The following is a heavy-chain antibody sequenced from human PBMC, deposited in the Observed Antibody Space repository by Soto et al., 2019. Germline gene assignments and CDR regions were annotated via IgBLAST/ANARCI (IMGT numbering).Heavy chain of an antibody. CDR2: IIPIFGTA. V-gene: IGHV1-69*01. J-gene: IGHJ4*02. Sequence: QVQLVQSGAEVKKPGSSVKVSCKASGGTFSSYAISWVRQAPGQGLEWMGGIIPIFGTAIYAQKYQGRVTIAADESTSTAYMELSSLRSEDTAVYYCARESDTATTQTAFDYWGQGTLVTVSS. CDR1: GGTFSSYA. D-gene: IGHD5-18*01. CDR3: ARESDTATTQTAFDY.